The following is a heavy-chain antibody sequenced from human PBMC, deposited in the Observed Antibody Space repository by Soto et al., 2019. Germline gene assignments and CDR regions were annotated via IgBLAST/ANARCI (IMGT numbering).Heavy chain of an antibody. D-gene: IGHD2-15*01. Sequence: PSETLSLTCTVSGGSISSYYWSWIRQPPGKGLEWIGYIYYSGSTNYNPSLKSRVTISVDTSKNQFSLKLSSVTAADTAVYYCARELGYCSGGSCYEGYFDYWGQGTLVTVSS. CDR2: IYYSGST. CDR1: GGSISSYY. CDR3: ARELGYCSGGSCYEGYFDY. V-gene: IGHV4-59*01. J-gene: IGHJ4*02.